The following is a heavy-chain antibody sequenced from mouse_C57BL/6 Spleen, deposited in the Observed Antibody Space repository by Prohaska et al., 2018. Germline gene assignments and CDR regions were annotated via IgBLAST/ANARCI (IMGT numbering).Heavy chain of an antibody. CDR3: MRYGNYWYFDV. V-gene: IGHV11-2*01. D-gene: IGHD2-1*01. J-gene: IGHJ1*03. Sequence: EVQLLETGGGLVQPGGSRGLSCEGSGFTFSGFWMSWVRQTPGKTLEWIGDINSDCSAINYAPSIKVRFTIFRDNDKSTLYLQMSNVRSEDTATYFCMRYGNYWYFDVWGTGTTVTVSS. CDR2: INSDCSAI. CDR1: GFTFSGFW.